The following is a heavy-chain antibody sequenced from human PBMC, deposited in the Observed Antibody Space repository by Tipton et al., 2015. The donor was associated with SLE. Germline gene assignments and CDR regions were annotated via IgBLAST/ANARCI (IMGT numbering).Heavy chain of an antibody. CDR3: ARGGDWFDP. Sequence: TLSLTCTVSGGSISSYYWSWIRQPPGKGLEWIGYIYYSGSTNYNPSLKSRVTTSVDTSKNQFSLKLSSVTAADTAVYYCARGGDWFDPWGQGTLVTVSS. D-gene: IGHD3-10*01. CDR1: GGSISSYY. CDR2: IYYSGST. V-gene: IGHV4-59*01. J-gene: IGHJ5*02.